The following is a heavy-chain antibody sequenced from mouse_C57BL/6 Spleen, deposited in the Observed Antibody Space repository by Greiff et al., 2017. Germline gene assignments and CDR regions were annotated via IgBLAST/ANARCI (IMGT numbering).Heavy chain of an antibody. CDR2: INPYNGDT. J-gene: IGHJ4*01. D-gene: IGHD1-1*01. CDR3: AIYGSSPPYAMDY. V-gene: IGHV1-20*01. CDR1: GYSFTGYF. Sequence: VQLQQSGPELVKPGDSVKISCKASGYSFTGYFMNWVMQSHGKSLEWIGRINPYNGDTFYNQKFKGKATLTVDKSSSTAHMELRSLTSEDSAVYYCAIYGSSPPYAMDYWGQGTSVTVSS.